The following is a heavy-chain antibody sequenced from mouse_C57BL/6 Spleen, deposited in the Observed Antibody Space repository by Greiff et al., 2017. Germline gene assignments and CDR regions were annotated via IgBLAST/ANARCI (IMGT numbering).Heavy chain of an antibody. J-gene: IGHJ1*03. Sequence: VQLQQSGAELVRPGASVKLSCTASGFNIKDDYMHWVKQRPEQGLEWIGWIDPENGDTEYASKFLGKATITADTSSNTAYLQLSSLTSEDTAVYYCTISYDYDPEVWGTGTTVTVSS. V-gene: IGHV14-4*01. CDR1: GFNIKDDY. D-gene: IGHD2-4*01. CDR2: IDPENGDT. CDR3: TISYDYDPEV.